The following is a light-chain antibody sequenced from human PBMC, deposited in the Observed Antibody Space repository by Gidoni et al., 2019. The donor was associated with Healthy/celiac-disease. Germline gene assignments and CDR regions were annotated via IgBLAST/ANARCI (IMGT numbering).Light chain of an antibody. CDR1: QSVSSN. J-gene: IGKJ4*01. CDR2: GAS. V-gene: IGKV3-15*01. Sequence: EIVMTQSPATLSVSPGERATLSCRASQSVSSNLAWYQQKPGQAPRLLIYGASTRATGIPARFSGSVSGTEFTLTISSLQSEDFAVYYCQQYNNWPPLTFXGXTKVEIK. CDR3: QQYNNWPPLT.